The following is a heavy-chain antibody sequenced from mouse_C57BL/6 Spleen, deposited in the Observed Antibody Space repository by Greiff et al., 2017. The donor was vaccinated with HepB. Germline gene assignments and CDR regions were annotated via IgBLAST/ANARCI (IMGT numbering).Heavy chain of an antibody. Sequence: EVQRVESGGGLVKPGGSLKLSCAASGFTFSSYAMSWVRQTPEKRLEWVATISDGGSYTYYPDNVKGRFTISRDNAKNNLYLQMSHLKSEDTAMYYCARLLDWGQGTLVTVSA. J-gene: IGHJ3*01. D-gene: IGHD2-12*01. CDR1: GFTFSSYA. CDR2: ISDGGSYT. V-gene: IGHV5-4*01. CDR3: ARLLD.